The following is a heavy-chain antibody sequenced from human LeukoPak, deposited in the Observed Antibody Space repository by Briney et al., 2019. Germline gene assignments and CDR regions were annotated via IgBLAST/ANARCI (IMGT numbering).Heavy chain of an antibody. CDR3: AREDILTGFDY. CDR1: GGSISSGSYY. D-gene: IGHD3-9*01. V-gene: IGHV4-61*02. CDR2: IYTSGST. J-gene: IGHJ4*02. Sequence: PSQTLSLTCTVSGGSISSGSYYWSWIRQPAGKGLEWIGRIYTSGSTNYNPSLKSRVTISVDTSKNQFSLKLSSVTAADTAVYYCAREDILTGFDYWGQGTLVTVSS.